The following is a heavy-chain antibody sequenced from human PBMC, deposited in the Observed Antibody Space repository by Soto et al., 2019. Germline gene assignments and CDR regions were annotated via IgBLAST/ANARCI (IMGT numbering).Heavy chain of an antibody. V-gene: IGHV1-18*01. Sequence: ASVKVSCKASGYTFTSYGISWVRQAPGQGLEWMGWISAYNGNTNYAQKLQGRVTMTTDTSTRTAYMELRSLRSDDTAVYYCARGNYYDSSGYYLSLSYYYGMDVWGQGTTVTVSS. CDR1: GYTFTSYG. CDR2: ISAYNGNT. J-gene: IGHJ6*02. CDR3: ARGNYYDSSGYYLSLSYYYGMDV. D-gene: IGHD3-22*01.